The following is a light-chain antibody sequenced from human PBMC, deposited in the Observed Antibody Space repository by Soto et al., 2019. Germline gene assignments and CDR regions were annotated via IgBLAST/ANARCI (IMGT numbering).Light chain of an antibody. J-gene: IGLJ1*01. Sequence: QSALAQPASVSGSPGQSITISCTGTHNDVGHENFVSWYQQHPDKVPKLIIYDVTRRASGISSRFSASKSGNTAYLAISGLQADDEADYYCSSYTTRNTEVFGTGTKVTVL. CDR2: DVT. CDR1: HNDVGHENF. CDR3: SSYTTRNTEV. V-gene: IGLV2-14*03.